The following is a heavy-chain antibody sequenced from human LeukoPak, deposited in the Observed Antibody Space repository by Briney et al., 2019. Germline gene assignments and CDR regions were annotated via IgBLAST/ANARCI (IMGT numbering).Heavy chain of an antibody. J-gene: IGHJ4*02. CDR3: ARELQQTGTFGY. Sequence: SETLSLTCAVYGGSFSGYYWSWIRQPPGKGLEWIGEINHSGSTNYNPSLKSRVTISVDTSKNQYSLKLSSVTAADTAVYYCARELQQTGTFGYWGQGTLVTVSS. D-gene: IGHD1-1*01. CDR2: INHSGST. CDR1: GGSFSGYY. V-gene: IGHV4-34*01.